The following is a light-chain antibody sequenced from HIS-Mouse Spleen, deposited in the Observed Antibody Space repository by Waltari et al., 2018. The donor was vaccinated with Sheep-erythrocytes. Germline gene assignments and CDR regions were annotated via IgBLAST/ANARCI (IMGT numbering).Light chain of an antibody. Sequence: DIVMTQSPLSLPVTPGEPASISCRSSQSLLHSNGYNYLGWYLQNPGQSPQLLIYLGSNRAAGVPDRFSGSGSGTDLTLKISRVEAEDVGVYYCMQALQTPLPFGGGTKVEI. CDR3: MQALQTPLP. V-gene: IGKV2-28*01. J-gene: IGKJ4*01. CDR2: LGS. CDR1: QSLLHSNGYNY.